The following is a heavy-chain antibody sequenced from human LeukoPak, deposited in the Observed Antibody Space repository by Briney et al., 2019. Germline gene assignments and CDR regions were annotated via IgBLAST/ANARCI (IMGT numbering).Heavy chain of an antibody. CDR3: ARDLGEQWLVFFDY. Sequence: SETLSLTCTVSGGSISSYYWSWIRQPAGKGLEWIGRIYTSGSTNYNPSLKSRVTMSVDTSKNQFSLKLSSVTAADTAVYYCARDLGEQWLVFFDYWGQETLVTVSS. CDR2: IYTSGST. CDR1: GGSISSYY. J-gene: IGHJ4*02. D-gene: IGHD6-19*01. V-gene: IGHV4-4*07.